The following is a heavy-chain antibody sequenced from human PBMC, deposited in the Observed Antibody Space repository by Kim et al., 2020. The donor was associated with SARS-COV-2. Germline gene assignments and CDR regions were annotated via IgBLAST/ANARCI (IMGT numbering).Heavy chain of an antibody. D-gene: IGHD2-2*01. J-gene: IGHJ4*02. Sequence: SETLSLTCAVYGGSFSGYYWSWIRQPPGKGLEWIGEINHSGSTNYNPSLKSRVTISVDTSKNQFSLKLSSVTAADTAVYYCARGLVVVPAASGSCFDYWGQGTLVTVSS. CDR1: GGSFSGYY. V-gene: IGHV4-34*01. CDR2: INHSGST. CDR3: ARGLVVVPAASGSCFDY.